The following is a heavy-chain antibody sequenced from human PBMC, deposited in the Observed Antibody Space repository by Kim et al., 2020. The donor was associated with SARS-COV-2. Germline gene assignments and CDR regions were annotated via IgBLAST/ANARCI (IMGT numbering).Heavy chain of an antibody. J-gene: IGHJ6*02. D-gene: IGHD5-18*01. CDR3: ARPDYVDTVMGPVSYNFGMDV. CDR2: IFYSGRT. Sequence: SETLSLTCTVSGASISRSSYYWGWIRQPPGKGLEWIGSIFYSGRTYYNPSLASPVTISADTSKNRFSLKLSSVIAADTAVYYCARPDYVDTVMGPVSYNFGMDVWGQGTTVTVSS. V-gene: IGHV4-39*01. CDR1: GASISRSSYY.